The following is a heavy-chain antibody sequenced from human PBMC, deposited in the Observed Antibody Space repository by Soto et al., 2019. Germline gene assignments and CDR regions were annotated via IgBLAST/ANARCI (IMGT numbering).Heavy chain of an antibody. CDR2: INAANGDT. Sequence: ASVKVSCKASGYTFTSYGIHWVRQAPGQRLEWMGWINAANGDTKYSPKFQGRVTITRDTSASTAYMELSSLRSEDTAVYYCVRRHVSATGIDWFDPWGQGTRVTVSS. D-gene: IGHD6-13*01. V-gene: IGHV1-3*01. CDR1: GYTFTSYG. J-gene: IGHJ5*02. CDR3: VRRHVSATGIDWFDP.